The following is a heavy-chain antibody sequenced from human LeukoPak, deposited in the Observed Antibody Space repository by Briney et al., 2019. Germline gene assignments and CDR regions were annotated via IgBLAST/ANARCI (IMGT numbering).Heavy chain of an antibody. CDR1: GFTFSNYS. V-gene: IGHV3-48*01. CDR3: ARVTPQPAHDYGDYSSDY. J-gene: IGHJ4*02. CDR2: ISSSSSTI. Sequence: GGSLRLSCAASGFTFSNYSMNWVRQAPGKGLEWVSYISSSSSTIYCADSVKGRFTISRDNAKNTLYLQMNSLRAEDTAVYYCARVTPQPAHDYGDYSSDYWGQGTLVTVSS. D-gene: IGHD4-17*01.